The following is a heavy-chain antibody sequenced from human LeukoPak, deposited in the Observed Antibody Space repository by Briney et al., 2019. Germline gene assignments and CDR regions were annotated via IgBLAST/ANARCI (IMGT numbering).Heavy chain of an antibody. CDR1: GYTFTSYG. V-gene: IGHV1-18*01. D-gene: IGHD3-9*01. CDR3: ARLGPYYDILPGYGMDV. J-gene: IGHJ6*02. Sequence: ASVKVSCKASGYTFTSYGISWVRQATGQRLEWMGWISAYNGNTNYAQKLQGRVTMTTDTSTSTAYMELRSLRSDDTAVYYCARLGPYYDILPGYGMDVWGQGTTVTVSS. CDR2: ISAYNGNT.